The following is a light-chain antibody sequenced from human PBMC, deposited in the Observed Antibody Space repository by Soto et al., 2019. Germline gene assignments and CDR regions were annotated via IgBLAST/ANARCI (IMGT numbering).Light chain of an antibody. CDR1: QGIGKY. Sequence: DFQMAQSPSSLSASVGDIVTVTCRASQGIGKYLAWYQQKAGKVPNLLIYAASTLYGGVPSRFSGSGSGTDFALTITSLQAEDFATYYCQQLRLYPSTFGGGTKVDI. V-gene: IGKV1-27*01. CDR3: QQLRLYPST. J-gene: IGKJ4*01. CDR2: AAS.